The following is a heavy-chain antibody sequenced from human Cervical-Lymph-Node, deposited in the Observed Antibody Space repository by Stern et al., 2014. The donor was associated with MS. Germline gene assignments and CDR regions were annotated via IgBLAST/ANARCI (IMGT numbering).Heavy chain of an antibody. J-gene: IGHJ4*02. D-gene: IGHD3-22*01. CDR3: ARHTTSSGSYFDY. Sequence: EVQLVQSGAEVKKPGESLKISCKGSGYSFSTHWIGWVRQMPGKSLAWMGIIYPGDSDTRYRPSFQGQVTISADKSISTAYLQWSSLKASDTAMYYCARHTTSSGSYFDYWGQGTLVTVSS. CDR2: IYPGDSDT. V-gene: IGHV5-51*03. CDR1: GYSFSTHW.